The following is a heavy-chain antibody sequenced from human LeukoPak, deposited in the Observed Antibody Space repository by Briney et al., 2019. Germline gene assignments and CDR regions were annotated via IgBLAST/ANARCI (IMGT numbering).Heavy chain of an antibody. CDR3: AKEGVPAAIRRGWFDP. CDR2: IKQDGSEK. Sequence: GGSLRLSCAASGLTFSSYWMSWVRQAPGKGLEWVANIKQDGSEKYYVDSVKGRFTISRDNARNSLYLQMNSLRAEDTAVYYCAKEGVPAAIRRGWFDPWGQGTLVTVSS. V-gene: IGHV3-7*03. CDR1: GLTFSSYW. J-gene: IGHJ5*02. D-gene: IGHD2-2*01.